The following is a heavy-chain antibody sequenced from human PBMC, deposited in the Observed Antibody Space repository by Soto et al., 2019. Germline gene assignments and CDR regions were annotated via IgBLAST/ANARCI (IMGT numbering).Heavy chain of an antibody. CDR2: IYYSGST. CDR3: ARDPTDYYGSGSYYNHPGGRYGMDV. V-gene: IGHV4-31*03. Sequence: SETLSLTCTVSGGSISSGGYYWSWIRQHPGKGLEWIRYIYYSGSTYYNPSLKSRVTISVDTSKNQFSLKLSSVTAADTAVYHCARDPTDYYGSGSYYNHPGGRYGMDVWGQGTTVTVSS. D-gene: IGHD3-10*01. J-gene: IGHJ6*02. CDR1: GGSISSGGYY.